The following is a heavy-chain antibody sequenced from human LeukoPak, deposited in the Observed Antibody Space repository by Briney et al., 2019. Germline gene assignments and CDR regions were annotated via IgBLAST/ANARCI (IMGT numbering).Heavy chain of an antibody. Sequence: ASVKVSCKAFGGTFSSYAISWVRQAPGQGLEWMGGIIPIFGTANYAQKFQGRVTITADESTSTAYMELSSLRSEDTAVYYCARDPLIVGATHFDYWGQGTLVTVSS. J-gene: IGHJ4*02. V-gene: IGHV1-69*13. CDR3: ARDPLIVGATHFDY. CDR2: IIPIFGTA. D-gene: IGHD1-26*01. CDR1: GGTFSSYA.